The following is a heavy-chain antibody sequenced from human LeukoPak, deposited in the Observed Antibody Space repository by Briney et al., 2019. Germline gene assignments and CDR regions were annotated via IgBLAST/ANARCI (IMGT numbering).Heavy chain of an antibody. CDR1: GYTFTGYY. CDR2: INPNSGGT. CDR3: ARVGTRTMATRYFDY. J-gene: IGHJ4*02. V-gene: IGHV1-2*02. D-gene: IGHD4/OR15-4a*01. Sequence: ASVKVSCKASGYTFTGYYMHWVRQAPGQGLEWMGWINPNSGGTNYAQKFQGRVTMTRDTSISTAYMELSRLRSDDAAVYYCARVGTRTMATRYFDYWGQGTLVTVSS.